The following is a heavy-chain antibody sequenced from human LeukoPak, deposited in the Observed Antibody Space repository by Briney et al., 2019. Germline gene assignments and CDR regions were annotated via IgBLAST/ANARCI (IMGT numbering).Heavy chain of an antibody. J-gene: IGHJ5*02. Sequence: AASVKVSCKASGYTFTSYDINWVRQATGQGLEWMGWMNPNSGNTGYAQKFQGRGTMTRNTSISTAYMELSSLGSEDTAVYYCARGYPLWFGERHNWFDPWGQGTLVSVSS. CDR2: MNPNSGNT. CDR3: ARGYPLWFGERHNWFDP. D-gene: IGHD3-10*01. CDR1: GYTFTSYD. V-gene: IGHV1-8*01.